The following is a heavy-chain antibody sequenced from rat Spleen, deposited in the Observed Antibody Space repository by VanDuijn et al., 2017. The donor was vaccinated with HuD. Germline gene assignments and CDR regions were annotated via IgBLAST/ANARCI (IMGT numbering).Heavy chain of an antibody. CDR1: GFVFSDYY. J-gene: IGHJ2*01. D-gene: IGHD1-11*01. CDR2: LSYDGHTT. V-gene: IGHV5-29*01. Sequence: EVQLVESDGGLVQPGRSLKLSCAASGFVFSDYYVAWVRQAPTKGLEWVATLSYDGHTTYYRDSVKGRFTISRDIAKSTLYLQMDSLGSEDTATYYCARRHYGYTDYFDYWGQGVMVTVSS. CDR3: ARRHYGYTDYFDY.